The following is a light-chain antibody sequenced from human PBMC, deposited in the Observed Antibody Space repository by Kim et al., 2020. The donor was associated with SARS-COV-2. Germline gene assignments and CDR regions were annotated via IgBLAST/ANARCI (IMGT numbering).Light chain of an antibody. J-gene: IGLJ3*02. CDR3: CSYAGSYNWV. CDR1: SSDVGGYNY. Sequence: GRSVTISCTGTSSDVGGYNYVSWYQQHPGKAPKLMIYDVSKRPSGVPDRFSGSKSGNTASLTNSGLQAEDEADYYCCSYAGSYNWVFGGGTQLTVL. CDR2: DVS. V-gene: IGLV2-11*01.